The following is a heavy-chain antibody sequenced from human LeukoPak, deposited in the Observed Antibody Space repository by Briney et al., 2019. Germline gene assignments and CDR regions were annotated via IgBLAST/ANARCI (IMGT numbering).Heavy chain of an antibody. J-gene: IGHJ4*01. CDR2: INPDSGGT. V-gene: IGHV1-2*02. D-gene: IGHD2-15*01. CDR1: GYTFTGYY. CDR3: TRGGSGDY. Sequence: SCKASGYTFTGYYMHWVRQAPXQGLEWMGWINPDSGGTNYAQKFQGRITMTRDTSISTVYMELSRLRSDDTAVFYCTRGGSGDYWGQGTLVTVSS.